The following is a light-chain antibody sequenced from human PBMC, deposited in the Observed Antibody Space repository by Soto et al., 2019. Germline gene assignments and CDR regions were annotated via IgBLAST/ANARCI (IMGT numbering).Light chain of an antibody. V-gene: IGKV3-20*01. CDR3: QQYGSSQYT. CDR2: GAS. CDR1: QSVNNNY. J-gene: IGKJ2*01. Sequence: EIVLTQSPGTLSLSPGERATLSCRASQSVNNNYLAWYQQKPGQAPRLLIYGASSRATGIPDRFSGSGSGTVFTLTISRLETEDFAVYYCQQYGSSQYTFGQGTKLEIK.